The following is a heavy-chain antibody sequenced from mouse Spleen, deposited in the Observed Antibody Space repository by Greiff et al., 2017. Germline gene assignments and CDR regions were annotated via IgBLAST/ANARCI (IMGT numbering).Heavy chain of an antibody. Sequence: EVQRVESGGDLVKPGGSLKLSCAASGFTFSSYGMSWVRQTPDKRLEWVATISSGGSYTYYPDSVKGRFTISRDNAKNTLYLQMSSLKSEDTAMYYCARHLSITTGYYFDYWGQGTTLTVSS. CDR1: GFTFSSYG. CDR2: ISSGGSYT. D-gene: IGHD1-1*01. J-gene: IGHJ2*01. V-gene: IGHV5-6*01. CDR3: ARHLSITTGYYFDY.